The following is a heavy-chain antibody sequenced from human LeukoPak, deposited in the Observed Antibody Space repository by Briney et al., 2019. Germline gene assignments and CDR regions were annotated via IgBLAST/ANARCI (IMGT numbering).Heavy chain of an antibody. CDR2: IYYSGST. Sequence: SETLSLTCTVSGGSISSYYWSWIRQPPGKGLEWIGYIYYSGSTNYNPSLKSRVTISVDTSKNQFSLKLSSVTAADTAVYYCARQRQYFDWFGPWSQGTLVTVSS. V-gene: IGHV4-59*08. D-gene: IGHD3-9*01. J-gene: IGHJ5*02. CDR1: GGSISSYY. CDR3: ARQRQYFDWFGP.